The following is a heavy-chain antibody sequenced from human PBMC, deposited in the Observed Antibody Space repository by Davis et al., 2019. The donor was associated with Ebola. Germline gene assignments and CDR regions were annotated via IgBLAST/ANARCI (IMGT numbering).Heavy chain of an antibody. D-gene: IGHD3-3*01. CDR1: GGSISGGHW. J-gene: IGHJ4*02. CDR2: TYHSGST. V-gene: IGHV4-4*02. Sequence: SETLSLTCSVSGGSISGGHWWTWLRQSPGKGLEWIGETYHSGSTNYNSSLKSRVTISVDKSKNQFSLSLTSVTAADTAVYYCARGRDFWNYWGQGTLVTVSS. CDR3: ARGRDFWNY.